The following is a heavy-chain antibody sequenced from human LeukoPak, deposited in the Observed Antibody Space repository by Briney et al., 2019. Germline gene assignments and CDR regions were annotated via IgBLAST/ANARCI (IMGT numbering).Heavy chain of an antibody. Sequence: SETLSLTCTVSGGSISSYYWSWIRQTPGKGLEWVGYIYYSGSTNYNTSLKSRVTISVEKSKNQFSLKLISVTAADTAVYFCARHGASGSYLYYFDYWGQGTLVTVSS. CDR3: ARHGASGSYLYYFDY. CDR2: IYYSGST. CDR1: GGSISSYY. J-gene: IGHJ4*02. V-gene: IGHV4-59*08. D-gene: IGHD1-26*01.